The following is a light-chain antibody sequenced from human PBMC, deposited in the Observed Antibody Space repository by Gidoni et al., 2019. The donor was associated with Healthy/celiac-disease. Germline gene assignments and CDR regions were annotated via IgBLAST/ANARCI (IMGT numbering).Light chain of an antibody. V-gene: IGLV1-44*01. CDR1: SSNIGSNT. J-gene: IGLJ1*01. CDR2: SNN. CDR3: AAWEDSLNGYV. Sequence: QSVLPQPPSASGTPGQRVTISCSGSSSNIGSNTVNWYQQLPGTAPKLLIDSNNQRPSGVPDRFSGSKSGTSASLAISGLQSEDEADYYCAAWEDSLNGYVFGTGTKVTVL.